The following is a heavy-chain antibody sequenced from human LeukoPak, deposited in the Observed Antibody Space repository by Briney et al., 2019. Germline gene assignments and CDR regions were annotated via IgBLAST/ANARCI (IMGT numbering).Heavy chain of an antibody. V-gene: IGHV4-59*12. Sequence: SETLSLTCTVSGGSISSYYWSWIRQPPGKGLEWIGYIYYSGSTNYNPSLKSRVTISVDTSKNQFSLKLSSVTAADTAVYYCARDTRYSSDYRGQGTLVTVSS. CDR3: ARDTRYSSDY. CDR2: IYYSGST. CDR1: GGSISSYY. D-gene: IGHD6-13*01. J-gene: IGHJ4*02.